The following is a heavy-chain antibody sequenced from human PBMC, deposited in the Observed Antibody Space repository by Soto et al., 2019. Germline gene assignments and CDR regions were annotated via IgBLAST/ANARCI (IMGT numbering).Heavy chain of an antibody. CDR1: GFAFSSYW. Sequence: EVQLVESGGGLVQPGGSLRLSCAASGFAFSSYWMSWVRQAPGKVLEWVANIKQDGSEKYYVDSVKGRFTISRDNAKNSLYLQMNILRAEDTAVYYCARDPSVVVVAATPYYYYGMEVWGQGTTVTVSS. D-gene: IGHD2-15*01. CDR2: IKQDGSEK. J-gene: IGHJ6*02. CDR3: ARDPSVVVVAATPYYYYGMEV. V-gene: IGHV3-7*01.